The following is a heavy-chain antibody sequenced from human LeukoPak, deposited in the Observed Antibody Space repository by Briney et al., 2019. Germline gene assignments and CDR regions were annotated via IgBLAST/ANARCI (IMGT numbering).Heavy chain of an antibody. CDR2: VYYDGIT. CDR1: RGSINSRSDYW. Sequence: PSEALSLTCTVSRGSINSRSDYWWAWIRQPPGKGLEWIGSVYYDGITYYKPSLKSRLTISVDMSKDQFSLNLTSVTAADTAVYFCARQRAGGTWAFEHWGQGTLLTVSS. D-gene: IGHD1-26*01. J-gene: IGHJ4*02. CDR3: ARQRAGGTWAFEH. V-gene: IGHV4-39*01.